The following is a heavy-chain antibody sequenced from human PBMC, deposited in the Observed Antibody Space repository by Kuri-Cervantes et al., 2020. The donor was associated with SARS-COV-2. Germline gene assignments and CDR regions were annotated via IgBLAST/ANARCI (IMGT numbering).Heavy chain of an antibody. V-gene: IGHV4-31*02. CDR2: ISYGGYT. CDR3: ARGYPRGKTFAAS. J-gene: IGHJ5*01. D-gene: IGHD2-15*01. Sequence: GGAISGGGYFSHWVRQHPGKHLEWCGYISYGGYTHYNPSLKSRITISGDTSKNQFTLKLTSVTAEDTAVYFCARGYPRGKTFAASWGPGTLVTVSS. CDR1: GGAISGGGYF.